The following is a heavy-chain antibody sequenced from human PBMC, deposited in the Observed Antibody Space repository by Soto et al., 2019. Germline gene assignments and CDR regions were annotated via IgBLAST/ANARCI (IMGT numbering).Heavy chain of an antibody. V-gene: IGHV1-18*01. Sequence: QVQLVQSGAEVKKPGASVKVSCKASGYTFFNYGISWVRQVPGQGLEWMGWISAYNGNRNYAGKFQGRATMTTETSPSTAYMELRRLRSDDTAVYYCARDDITLAGSFDSWGQGTLVTVSS. J-gene: IGHJ4*02. CDR2: ISAYNGNR. D-gene: IGHD6-19*01. CDR3: ARDDITLAGSFDS. CDR1: GYTFFNYG.